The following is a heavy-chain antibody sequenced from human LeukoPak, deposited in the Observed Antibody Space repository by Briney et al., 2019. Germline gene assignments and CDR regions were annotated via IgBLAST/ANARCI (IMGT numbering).Heavy chain of an antibody. V-gene: IGHV4-39*01. CDR1: GGSISSSSYY. CDR2: IYYSGST. Sequence: SETLSLTCTVSGGSISSSSYYWGWIRQPPGKGLEWIGSIYYSGSTYYNPSLKSRVTISVDTSKNQFSLKLSSVTAADTAVYYCARRGRIAYSRFDPWGQGTLVTVSS. D-gene: IGHD2-15*01. J-gene: IGHJ5*02. CDR3: ARRGRIAYSRFDP.